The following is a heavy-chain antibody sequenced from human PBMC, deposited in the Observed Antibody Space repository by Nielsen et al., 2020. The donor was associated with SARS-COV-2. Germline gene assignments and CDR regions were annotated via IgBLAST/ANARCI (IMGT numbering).Heavy chain of an antibody. V-gene: IGHV1-2*06. J-gene: IGHJ5*02. CDR3: ARDSSSWSYNWFDP. D-gene: IGHD6-13*01. Sequence: ASVKVSCKASGYTFTGYYMHWVRQAPGQGLEWMGRINPNSGGTNYAQKFQGRVTMTRDTSISTAYMELSRLRSDDTAVYYCARDSSSWSYNWFDPWGQGTLVTVSS. CDR1: GYTFTGYY. CDR2: INPNSGGT.